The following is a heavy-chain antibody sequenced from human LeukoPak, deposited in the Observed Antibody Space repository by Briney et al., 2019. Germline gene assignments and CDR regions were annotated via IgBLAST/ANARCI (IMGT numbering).Heavy chain of an antibody. CDR1: GYTFTSYA. V-gene: IGHV1-3*01. D-gene: IGHD4-17*01. CDR2: INAGNGNT. Sequence: ASVKVSCKASGYTFTSYAMHWVRQAPGQRLEWMGWINAGNGNTKYSQKFQGRVTTTRDTSASTAYMELSSLRSEDTAVYYCARALGYGDYPDAFDIWGQGTMVTVSS. CDR3: ARALGYGDYPDAFDI. J-gene: IGHJ3*02.